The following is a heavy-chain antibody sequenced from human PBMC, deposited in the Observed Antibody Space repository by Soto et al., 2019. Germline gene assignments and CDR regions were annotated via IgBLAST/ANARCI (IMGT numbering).Heavy chain of an antibody. V-gene: IGHV1-46*03. CDR2: INPSGGST. CDR1: GYTFTSYY. D-gene: IGHD6-13*01. J-gene: IGHJ4*02. Sequence: ASVKVSCKASGYTFTSYYMHWVRQAPGQGLEWMGIINPSGGSTSYAQKFQGRVTMTRDTSTSTVYMELSSLRSEDTAVYYCASCPGYSSSWYEYYFDYWGQGTLVTVSS. CDR3: ASCPGYSSSWYEYYFDY.